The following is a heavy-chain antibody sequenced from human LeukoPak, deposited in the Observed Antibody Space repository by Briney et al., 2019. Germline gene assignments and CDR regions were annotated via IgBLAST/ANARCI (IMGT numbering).Heavy chain of an antibody. CDR3: ARKFRLQSFDY. D-gene: IGHD5-24*01. CDR2: IKQDGSEK. CDR1: GVTFSSYW. V-gene: IGHV3-7*04. J-gene: IGHJ4*02. Sequence: GGTLTLSCAASGVTFSSYWMSWVRQAPGQGQERVANIKQDGSEKYYVDSVKGRFTISRDNAKNSLYLQMNSLRAEDTAVYYCARKFRLQSFDYWGQGTLVTVSS.